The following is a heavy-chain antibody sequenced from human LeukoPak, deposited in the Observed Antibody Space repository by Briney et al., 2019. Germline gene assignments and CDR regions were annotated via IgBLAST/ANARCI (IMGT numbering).Heavy chain of an antibody. V-gene: IGHV3-23*01. D-gene: IGHD2-15*01. CDR3: AKDQYFPGSGPYTSFDY. J-gene: IGHJ4*02. CDR2: LGVSVSGYGGST. CDR1: GFTFSRYA. Sequence: GGSLRLSCAASGFTFSRYAMSWVRQAPGKGLEWVSALGVSVSGYGGSTYYADSVKGRFTISRDNSKNTLYLQMNTLRAEDTAVYYCAKDQYFPGSGPYTSFDYWGQGALVTVSS.